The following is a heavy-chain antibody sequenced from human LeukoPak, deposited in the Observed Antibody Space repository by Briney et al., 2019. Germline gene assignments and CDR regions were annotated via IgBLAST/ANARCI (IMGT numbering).Heavy chain of an antibody. CDR2: IYYSGST. Sequence: PSETLSLTCTVSGGSIRSYYWSWIRQPPGKGLEWIGYIYYSGSTYFSPSLKSRVTISVATSKNQFSLKLTSVTAADTAVYYCARETRSIAAAANWFDPWGQGTLVTVSS. V-gene: IGHV4-59*12. D-gene: IGHD6-13*01. J-gene: IGHJ5*02. CDR1: GGSIRSYY. CDR3: ARETRSIAAAANWFDP.